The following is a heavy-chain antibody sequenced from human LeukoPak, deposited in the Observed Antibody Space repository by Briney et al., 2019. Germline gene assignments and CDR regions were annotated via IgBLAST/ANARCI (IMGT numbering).Heavy chain of an antibody. V-gene: IGHV3-7*01. CDR3: ARVNDYDSGSLYRPIDY. J-gene: IGHJ4*02. D-gene: IGHD3-10*01. CDR2: IKQDESEK. Sequence: GGSLRLSCEASGFTFNNYWMSWFRQAPGKGLEWVANIKQDESEKNYVDSVKGRFTISRDNVKNSLYLQMNSLRAEDTAVYSCARVNDYDSGSLYRPIDYWGQGALVTVSS. CDR1: GFTFNNYW.